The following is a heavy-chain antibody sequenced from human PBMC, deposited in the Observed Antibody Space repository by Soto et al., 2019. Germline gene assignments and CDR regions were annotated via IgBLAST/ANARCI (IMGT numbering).Heavy chain of an antibody. D-gene: IGHD2-2*01. V-gene: IGHV3-48*01. CDR1: GFTFSSYS. J-gene: IGHJ6*03. CDR2: ISSSSTI. Sequence: GGSLRLSCAASGFTFSSYSMNWVRQAPGKGLEWVSYISSSSTIYYADSVKGRFTISRDNAKNSLYLQMNSLRAEDTAVYYCAREADIVVVPAAMTGYYYYYMDVWGKGTTVTVSS. CDR3: AREADIVVVPAAMTGYYYYYMDV.